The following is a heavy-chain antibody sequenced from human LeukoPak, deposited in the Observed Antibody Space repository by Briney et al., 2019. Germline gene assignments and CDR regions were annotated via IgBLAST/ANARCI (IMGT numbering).Heavy chain of an antibody. Sequence: GGSLRLSCAASGFTFSSYGMHWVRQAPGKGLGWVAVIWYDGSNKYYADSVKGRFTISRDNSKNTLYMQMNSLRAEDTAVYYCAKDPSYAPLYYFDYWGQGTLVTVSS. D-gene: IGHD2-2*01. J-gene: IGHJ4*02. CDR2: IWYDGSNK. CDR1: GFTFSSYG. V-gene: IGHV3-33*06. CDR3: AKDPSYAPLYYFDY.